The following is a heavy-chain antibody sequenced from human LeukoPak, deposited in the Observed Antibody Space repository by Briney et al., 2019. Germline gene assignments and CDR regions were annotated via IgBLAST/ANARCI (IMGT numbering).Heavy chain of an antibody. CDR1: GGSISSYY. J-gene: IGHJ6*03. D-gene: IGHD3/OR15-3a*01. CDR2: AHYSGST. V-gene: IGHV4-59*08. CDR3: ARVLAIFGLDTTDFYMDV. Sequence: SETLSLTCSVSGGSISSYYWSWIRQPPGKGLEWIGNAHYSGSTNYNPSLKSGVTISVDTSKNQFSLKLSSVTAADTAVYYCARVLAIFGLDTTDFYMDVWGKGTTVTVSS.